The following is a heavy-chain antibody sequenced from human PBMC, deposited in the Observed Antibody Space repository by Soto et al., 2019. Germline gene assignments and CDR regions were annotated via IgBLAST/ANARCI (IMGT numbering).Heavy chain of an antibody. CDR2: IKQDGSEK. V-gene: IGHV3-7*03. D-gene: IGHD4-17*01. CDR3: ARVVATTVVRDYYYCIDV. Sequence: LRLSCAASGFTFSSYWMSWVRQAPGKGLEWVANIKQDGSEKYYADSVKGRFTISRDNAKNSLYLQMNSLRAEDTAVYYCARVVATTVVRDYYYCIDVRGQGPTVTVS. CDR1: GFTFSSYW. J-gene: IGHJ6*02.